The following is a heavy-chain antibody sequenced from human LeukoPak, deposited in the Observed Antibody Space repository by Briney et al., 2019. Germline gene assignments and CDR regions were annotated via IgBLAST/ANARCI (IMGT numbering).Heavy chain of an antibody. CDR3: ARGNQWLIDY. Sequence: PGGSLRLSCAASGFTFSSYGMHWVRQAPGKGLEWVSLISHDGGDERYADSVKGRFTISRDNSKSTLYLQMNSLRVEDTAVYYCARGNQWLIDYWGQGTLVTVSS. CDR2: ISHDGGDE. J-gene: IGHJ4*02. V-gene: IGHV3-30*03. D-gene: IGHD6-19*01. CDR1: GFTFSSYG.